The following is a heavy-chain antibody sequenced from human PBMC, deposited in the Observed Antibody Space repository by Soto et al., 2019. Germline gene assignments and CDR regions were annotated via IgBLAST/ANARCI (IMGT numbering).Heavy chain of an antibody. D-gene: IGHD3-10*01. CDR3: ARDGAPYGSGSYYNFPPEPLDV. V-gene: IGHV1-18*01. CDR2: ISAYNGNT. Sequence: ASVKVCCKASGYTFTSYGISWVRQAPGQGLEWMGWISAYNGNTNYAQKLQGRVTMTTDTSTSTAYMELRSLRSDDTAVYYCARDGAPYGSGSYYNFPPEPLDVWGKGTTVTVSS. CDR1: GYTFTSYG. J-gene: IGHJ6*04.